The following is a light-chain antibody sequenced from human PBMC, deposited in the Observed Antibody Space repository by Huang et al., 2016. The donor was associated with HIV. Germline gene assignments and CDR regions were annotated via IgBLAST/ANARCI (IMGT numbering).Light chain of an antibody. CDR1: QLCSSRY. CDR2: AAS. V-gene: IGKV3D-20*01. J-gene: IGKJ2*01. Sequence: EIVLTQSPASLSLSPGERAMLSCGASQLCSSRYLAWFQQKPGLPPRLLSYAASVRAPGIPDRFSGGGSGTDFTLTISRLEPEDFAVYYCQQYGSSSYTFGQGTKLEIK. CDR3: QQYGSSSYT.